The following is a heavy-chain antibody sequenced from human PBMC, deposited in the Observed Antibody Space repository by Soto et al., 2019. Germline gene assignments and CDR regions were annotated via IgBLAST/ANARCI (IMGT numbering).Heavy chain of an antibody. CDR1: GFTFSSYA. D-gene: IGHD3-3*01. Sequence: GGSLRLSCAASGFTFSSYAMSWVRQAPGKGLEWVSAISGSGGSTYYADSVKGRFTISRDNSKNTLYLQMNSLRAEDTAVYYCAKPTYYDFWSGYPDPHYYFDYWGQGTLVTVSS. CDR3: AKPTYYDFWSGYPDPHYYFDY. CDR2: ISGSGGST. J-gene: IGHJ4*02. V-gene: IGHV3-23*01.